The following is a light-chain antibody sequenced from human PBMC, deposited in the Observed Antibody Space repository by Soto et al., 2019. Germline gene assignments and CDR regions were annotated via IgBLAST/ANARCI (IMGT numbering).Light chain of an antibody. CDR1: SSNIGAGYD. V-gene: IGLV1-40*01. CDR3: QSYDSSLSGPPVV. CDR2: GNS. Sequence: QSVLTQPPSVSGAPGQRVTISCTGSSSNIGAGYDVHWYQQLPGTAPKLLIYGNSNRPSGVPDRFSGSKSGTSASLAITGLQAEDEADYYCQSYDSSLSGPPVVFGGGTKVTVL. J-gene: IGLJ2*01.